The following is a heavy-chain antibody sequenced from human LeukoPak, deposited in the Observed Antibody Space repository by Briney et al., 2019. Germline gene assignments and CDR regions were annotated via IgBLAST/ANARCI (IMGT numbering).Heavy chain of an antibody. CDR1: GFSFTNFW. CDR2: IHPEGNEK. Sequence: GGSLRLSCAVSGFSFTNFWMSLVRQAPGRGLEWVANIHPEGNEKYHVESVKGRFTISRDNTKNLLFLQMNGLRVEDTAVYYCARGDAFSGDHWGQGTLVTVSS. CDR3: ARGDAFSGDH. V-gene: IGHV3-7*04. J-gene: IGHJ4*02.